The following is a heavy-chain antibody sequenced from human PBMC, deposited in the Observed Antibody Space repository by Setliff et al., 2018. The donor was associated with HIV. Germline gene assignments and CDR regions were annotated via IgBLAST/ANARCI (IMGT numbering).Heavy chain of an antibody. CDR3: AKDPYDSSGLNWFDP. V-gene: IGHV4-4*07. J-gene: IGHJ5*02. CDR2: IYTRGST. CDR1: GGSIRSNY. D-gene: IGHD3-22*01. Sequence: SETLSLTCTVSGGSIRSNYWSWIRQPAGKGLEWIGRIYTRGSTNYNPSLKSRVTMSIDTSKNQFSLKLSSVTAADTAVYYCAKDPYDSSGLNWFDPWGQGTLVTVS.